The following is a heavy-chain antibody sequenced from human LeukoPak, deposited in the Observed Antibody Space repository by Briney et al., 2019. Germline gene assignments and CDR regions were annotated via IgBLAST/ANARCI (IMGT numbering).Heavy chain of an antibody. J-gene: IGHJ4*02. CDR1: GYTFTGYY. CDR2: INPNSGGT. V-gene: IGHV1-2*02. Sequence: ASVKVSCKASGYTFTGYYMHWVRQAPGQGLEWMGWINPNSGGTNYAQKLRGRVTMTTDTSTSTAYMELRSLRSDDTAVYYCARDQGYYGSGIDYWGQGTLVTVSS. CDR3: ARDQGYYGSGIDY. D-gene: IGHD3-10*01.